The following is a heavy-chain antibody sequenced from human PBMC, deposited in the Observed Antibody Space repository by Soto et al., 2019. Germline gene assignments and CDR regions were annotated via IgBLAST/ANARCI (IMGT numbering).Heavy chain of an antibody. Sequence: SETLSLTCAVSGASISGSYYYWAWLRQSPGKGPEWIGSVFYSGFTSYNPSLDSRVSVSVDTSKSQFSPKLSAVTAAEKAVYYCATSRKGYNWKCFDHWGQGALVTVSS. CDR3: ATSRKGYNWKCFDH. CDR2: VFYSGFT. CDR1: GASISGSYYY. D-gene: IGHD1-20*01. J-gene: IGHJ4*02. V-gene: IGHV4-39*01.